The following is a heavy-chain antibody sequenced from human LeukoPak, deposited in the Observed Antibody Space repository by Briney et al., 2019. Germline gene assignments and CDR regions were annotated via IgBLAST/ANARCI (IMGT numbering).Heavy chain of an antibody. CDR3: AREATGDYYYYMDV. CDR2: INPSGGST. J-gene: IGHJ6*03. CDR1: GYTFTSYY. Sequence: GASVKVSCKASGYTFTSYYIYWVRQAPGQGLEWMGVINPSGGSTNYAQKFRGRVTMTRDMSTSTVYMELSRLRSEDTAVYYCAREATGDYYYYMDVWGKGTTVTVSS. V-gene: IGHV1-46*01.